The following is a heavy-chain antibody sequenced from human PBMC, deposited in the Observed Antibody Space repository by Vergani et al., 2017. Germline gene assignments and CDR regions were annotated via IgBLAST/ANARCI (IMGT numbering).Heavy chain of an antibody. CDR3: VNGYYYDQSGLASFDY. CDR2: ISSDGSNK. Sequence: QVQLVESGGGVVQPGRSLRLYCETSGLMFNNYCMHWVRQAPGKGLEWVAVISSDGSNKHYADSVKGRFTISRDNSQNTLYLQMDSLTAEDTAIYFCVNGYYYDQSGLASFDYWGQGTLVTVSS. CDR1: GLMFNNYC. V-gene: IGHV3-30*18. D-gene: IGHD3-22*01. J-gene: IGHJ4*02.